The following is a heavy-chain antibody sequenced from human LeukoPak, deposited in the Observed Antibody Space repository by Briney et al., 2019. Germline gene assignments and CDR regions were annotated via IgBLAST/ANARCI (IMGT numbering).Heavy chain of an antibody. CDR1: GYTLTELS. D-gene: IGHD1-26*01. CDR2: FDPEDGET. CDR3: ATVGYSGSYYLVHFDY. J-gene: IGHJ4*02. Sequence: ASVKVSCKVSGYTLTELSMHWVRQAPGKGLEWMGGFDPEDGETIYAQKFQGRVTMTEDTSTDTAYMELSSLRSEDTAVYYCATVGYSGSYYLVHFDYWGQGTLVTVSS. V-gene: IGHV1-24*01.